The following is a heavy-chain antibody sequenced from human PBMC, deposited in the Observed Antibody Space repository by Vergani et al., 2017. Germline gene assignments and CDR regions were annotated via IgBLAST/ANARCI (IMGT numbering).Heavy chain of an antibody. CDR1: GGSFSGYY. Sequence: QVQLQQWGAGLLKPSETLSLTCAVYGGSFSGYYWSWIRQPPGKGLEWSGEINHSGSTNYNPSLKSRVTISVDTSKNQFSLKLSSVTAADTAVYYCARDQTYGSGSSGAFDIWGQGTMVTVSS. CDR2: INHSGST. D-gene: IGHD3-10*01. V-gene: IGHV4-34*01. CDR3: ARDQTYGSGSSGAFDI. J-gene: IGHJ3*02.